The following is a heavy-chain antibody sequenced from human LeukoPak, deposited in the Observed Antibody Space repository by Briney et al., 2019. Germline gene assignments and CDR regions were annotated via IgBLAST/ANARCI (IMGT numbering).Heavy chain of an antibody. CDR1: GYTFTGHF. CDR3: AREMGVVPTAIPTVDS. Sequence: GASVKVSCTASGYTFTGHFMHWLRQAPGQGLEWMGWIEPKSGGTHYGHKFQGRVTMTRDTSMSTAYMELSRLKADDTAVYYCAREMGVVPTAIPTVDSWGQGTLVTVSS. V-gene: IGHV1-2*02. J-gene: IGHJ4*02. CDR2: IEPKSGGT. D-gene: IGHD2-2*02.